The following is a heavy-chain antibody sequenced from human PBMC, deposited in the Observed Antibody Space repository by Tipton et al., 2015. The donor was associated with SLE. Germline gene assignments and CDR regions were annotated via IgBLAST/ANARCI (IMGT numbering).Heavy chain of an antibody. CDR2: IYYSGST. Sequence: LRLSCTVSGGSISSSSYYWGWIRQPPGKGLEWIGSIYYSGSTYYNPSLKSRVTISVDTSKNQFSLKLSSVTAADTAVYYCARSNGYSSSWYGPYNWFVPWGQGTLVTVSS. CDR1: GGSISSSSYY. CDR3: ARSNGYSSSWYGPYNWFVP. J-gene: IGHJ5*02. D-gene: IGHD6-13*01. V-gene: IGHV4-39*07.